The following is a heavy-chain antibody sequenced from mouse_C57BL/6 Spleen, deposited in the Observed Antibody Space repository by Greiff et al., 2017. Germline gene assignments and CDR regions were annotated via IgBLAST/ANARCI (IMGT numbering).Heavy chain of an antibody. CDR3: ARHLGDGYYDY. D-gene: IGHD2-3*01. CDR2: ISSVGSYT. V-gene: IGHV5-6*01. J-gene: IGHJ2*01. CDR1: GFTFSSYG. Sequence: EVQGVESGGDLVKPGGSLKLSCAASGFTFSSYGMSWVRQTPDKRLEWVATISSVGSYTYYPDSVKGRFTISRDNAKNTLYLQMSSLKSEDTAMYYCARHLGDGYYDYWGQGTTLTVSS.